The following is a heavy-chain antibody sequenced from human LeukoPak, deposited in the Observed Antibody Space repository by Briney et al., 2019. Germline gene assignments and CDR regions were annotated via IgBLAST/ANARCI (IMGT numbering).Heavy chain of an antibody. CDR1: GFTFSRYA. CDR2: ISGSGGGT. J-gene: IGHJ4*02. CDR3: AKDLEYTYYFDS. D-gene: IGHD3-3*01. Sequence: GGSLRLSCAASGFTFSRYAMSWVRQAPEKGLEWVSTISGSGGGTYYADSVKGRFSISRDDSKNTLYLQMNSLRADDTAVYYCAKDLEYTYYFDSWGQGTLLTVSS. V-gene: IGHV3-23*01.